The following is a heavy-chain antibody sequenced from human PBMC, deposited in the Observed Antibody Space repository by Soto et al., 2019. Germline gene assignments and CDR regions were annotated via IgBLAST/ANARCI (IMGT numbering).Heavy chain of an antibody. V-gene: IGHV1-8*01. J-gene: IGHJ5*02. Sequence: ASVKVSCKASGYTFTSYDINWVRQATGQGLEWMGWMNPNSGNTGYAQKFQGRVTMTRNTSISTAYMELSSLRSEDTAVYYCARDRYCSSTSCYPDHNWFDPWGRGTLVTVSS. D-gene: IGHD2-2*01. CDR1: GYTFTSYD. CDR3: ARDRYCSSTSCYPDHNWFDP. CDR2: MNPNSGNT.